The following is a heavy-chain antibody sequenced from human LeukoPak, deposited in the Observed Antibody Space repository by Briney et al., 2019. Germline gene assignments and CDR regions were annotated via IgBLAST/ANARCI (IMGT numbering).Heavy chain of an antibody. V-gene: IGHV3-30*04. CDR1: RFIFSSYA. J-gene: IGHJ4*02. D-gene: IGHD3-22*01. CDR2: ISYDGSNK. Sequence: PGRSLRLSCAASRFIFSSYAMHWARQAPGKGLEWVAVISYDGSNKYYADSVKGRFTISRDNSKNTMYLQMNSLRAEDTAVYYCAREMEYYYDSSGGYWGQGTLVTVSP. CDR3: AREMEYYYDSSGGY.